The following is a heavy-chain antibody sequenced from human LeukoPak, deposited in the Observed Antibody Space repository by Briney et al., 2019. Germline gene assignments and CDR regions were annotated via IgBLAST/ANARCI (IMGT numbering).Heavy chain of an antibody. J-gene: IGHJ4*02. CDR2: INPNSGGT. V-gene: IGHV1-2*02. CDR1: GYTFTGYY. D-gene: IGHD6-19*01. CDR3: ARAYSSGWSEDLDY. Sequence: ASVKVSCKASGYTFTGYYMHWVRQAPGQGLEWMGWINPNSGGTNYAQKFQGRVTMTRDTSISTAYMELSRLRSDDTAVYYCARAYSSGWSEDLDYWGQGTLVTVSS.